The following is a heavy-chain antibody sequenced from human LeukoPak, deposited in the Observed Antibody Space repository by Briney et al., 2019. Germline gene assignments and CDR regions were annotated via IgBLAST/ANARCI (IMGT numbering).Heavy chain of an antibody. CDR1: GDSVSSNSAG. V-gene: IGHV6-1*01. D-gene: IGHD4-17*01. Sequence: SETLSLTCAISGDSVSSNSAGWNWIRQSPSRGLEWLARTYYMSKWYFDYAPSVKSRITINPDTSKNQFSLQMNSVTPEDTAVYYCAREGYGDLDFDYWGQGTVATVYS. CDR2: TYYMSKWYF. J-gene: IGHJ4*02. CDR3: AREGYGDLDFDY.